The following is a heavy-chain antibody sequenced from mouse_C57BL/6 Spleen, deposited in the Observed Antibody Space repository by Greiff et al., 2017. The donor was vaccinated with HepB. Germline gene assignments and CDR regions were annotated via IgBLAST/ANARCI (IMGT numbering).Heavy chain of an antibody. V-gene: IGHV1-50*01. D-gene: IGHD3-2*02. CDR2: IDPSDSYT. CDR3: ARPTAQAPFAY. CDR1: GYTFTSYW. J-gene: IGHJ3*01. Sequence: QVQLQQPGAELVKPGASVKLSCKASGYTFTSYWMQWVKQRPGQGLEWIGEIDPSDSYTNYNQKFKGKATLTVDTSSRTAYMQLSSLTSEDSAVYYCARPTAQAPFAYWGQGTLVTVSA.